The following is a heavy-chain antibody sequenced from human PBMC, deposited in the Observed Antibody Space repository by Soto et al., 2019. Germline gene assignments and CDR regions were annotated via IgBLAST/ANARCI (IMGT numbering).Heavy chain of an antibody. V-gene: IGHV4-39*01. CDR1: GGSISSSSYY. CDR3: ARLSSGWSNWFDP. J-gene: IGHJ5*02. CDR2: IYYSGST. Sequence: SETLSLTCTVSGGSISSSSYYWGWIRQPPGKGLEWIGSIYYSGSTYYNPSLKSRVTISVDTSKNQFSLKLSSVTAADTAVYYCARLSSGWSNWFDPWGQGTLVTVS. D-gene: IGHD6-19*01.